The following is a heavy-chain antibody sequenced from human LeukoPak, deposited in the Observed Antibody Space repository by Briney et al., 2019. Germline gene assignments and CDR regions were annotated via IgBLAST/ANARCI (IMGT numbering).Heavy chain of an antibody. CDR3: AREGIAAALSVPFDP. J-gene: IGHJ5*02. V-gene: IGHV4-34*01. CDR1: GGSFSGYY. CDR2: IYYSGST. D-gene: IGHD6-13*01. Sequence: SETLSLTCAVYGGSFSGYYWSWIRQPPGKGLEWIGSIYYSGSTYYNPSLKSRVTISVDTSKNQFSLKLSSVTAADTAVYYCAREGIAAALSVPFDPWGQGTLVTVSS.